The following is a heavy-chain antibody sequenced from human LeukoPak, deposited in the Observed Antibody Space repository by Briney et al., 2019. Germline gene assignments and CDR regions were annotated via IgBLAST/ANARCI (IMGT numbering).Heavy chain of an antibody. CDR3: ARDNPWAALYYYYYMDV. Sequence: PSETLSLTCTVSGGSISSYYWSWIRQPAGKGLEWIGRIYTSGSTNYNPSLKSRVTMSVDTSKNQFSLKLSSVTAADTAVYYCARDNPWAALYYYYYMDVWGKGTTVTVSS. V-gene: IGHV4-4*07. J-gene: IGHJ6*03. D-gene: IGHD7-27*01. CDR2: IYTSGST. CDR1: GGSISSYY.